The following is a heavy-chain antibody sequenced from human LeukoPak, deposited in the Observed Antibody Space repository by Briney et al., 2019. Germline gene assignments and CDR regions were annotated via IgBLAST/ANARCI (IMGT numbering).Heavy chain of an antibody. Sequence: GGSLRLSCAASGFTFSNYAMSWVRQAPGKGLEWVANIKQDGSEKYYVDSVKGRFTISRDNAKNSLYLQMNSLRAEDTAVYYCAMLKNAFDFWGQGTMVTVSS. CDR2: IKQDGSEK. V-gene: IGHV3-7*01. CDR1: GFTFSNYA. J-gene: IGHJ3*01. CDR3: AMLKNAFDF.